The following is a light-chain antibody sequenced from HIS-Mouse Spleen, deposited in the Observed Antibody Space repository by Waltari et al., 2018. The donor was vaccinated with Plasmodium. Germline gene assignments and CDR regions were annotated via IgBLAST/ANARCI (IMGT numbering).Light chain of an antibody. CDR2: LNSDGSH. CDR3: QTWGTGMGV. V-gene: IGLV4-69*01. J-gene: IGLJ2*01. Sequence: QLVLTQSPSASASLGASVKLTCTLRSGHSSYAIDWHQQQPEKGPRYLMKLNSDGSHSKGDGIPDRFSGSSSGAERYLTISSLQSEDEADYYCQTWGTGMGVFGGGTKLTVL. CDR1: SGHSSYA.